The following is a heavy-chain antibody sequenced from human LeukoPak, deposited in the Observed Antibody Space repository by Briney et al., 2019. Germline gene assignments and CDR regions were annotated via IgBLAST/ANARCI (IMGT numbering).Heavy chain of an antibody. Sequence: SETLSLTCTVSGGSISSSSSYWGWIRQPPGKGLEWIGSVRYSGKTYYNPSLKSRVTMSLDTSKNQFSLRLTSVTAADRAVYSSAGYDYDSSGLAYYFDYWSQGTLVTVFS. D-gene: IGHD3-22*01. CDR1: GGSISSSSSY. CDR2: VRYSGKT. CDR3: AGYDYDSSGLAYYFDY. V-gene: IGHV4-39*01. J-gene: IGHJ4*02.